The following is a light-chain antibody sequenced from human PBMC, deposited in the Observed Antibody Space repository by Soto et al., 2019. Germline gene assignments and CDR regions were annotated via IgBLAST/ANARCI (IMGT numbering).Light chain of an antibody. CDR2: KDS. CDR3: QSTDSSGPYVV. CDR1: ALPKQF. J-gene: IGLJ2*01. Sequence: SYELTQPPSVSVSPGQTARITCSGDALPKQFAYWYQQKPGQAPVLVIYKDSERPSGIPERFSGSSSGTTVTLTISGVQAEDEADYYCQSTDSSGPYVVFGGGTKLTV. V-gene: IGLV3-25*03.